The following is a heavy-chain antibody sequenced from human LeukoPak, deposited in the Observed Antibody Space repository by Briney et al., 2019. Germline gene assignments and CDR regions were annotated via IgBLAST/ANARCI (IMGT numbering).Heavy chain of an antibody. CDR1: GGSISSSSYY. Sequence: SETLSLTCTVSGGSISSSSYYWGWIRQPPGKGLEWIGSIYYSGSTYYNPSLKSRVTISVDTSKNQFSLKLSSVTAADTAVYYCARVVRYCGGDCYYWFDPWGQGTLVTVSS. CDR2: IYYSGST. D-gene: IGHD2-21*02. CDR3: ARVVRYCGGDCYYWFDP. J-gene: IGHJ5*02. V-gene: IGHV4-39*07.